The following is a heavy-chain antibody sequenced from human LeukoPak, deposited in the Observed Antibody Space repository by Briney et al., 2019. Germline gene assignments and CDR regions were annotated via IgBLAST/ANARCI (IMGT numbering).Heavy chain of an antibody. V-gene: IGHV3-11*04. D-gene: IGHD1-1*01. CDR2: ISSSGSTV. Sequence: GGSLRLSCAASGFTFSDYYMSWIRQAPGKGLEWVSYISSSGSTVYYADSVKGRFTISRDNSKKTLYLQMNSLRAEDTAVYYCAKDLGTRSVHDGFDIWGQGTMVTVSS. J-gene: IGHJ3*02. CDR3: AKDLGTRSVHDGFDI. CDR1: GFTFSDYY.